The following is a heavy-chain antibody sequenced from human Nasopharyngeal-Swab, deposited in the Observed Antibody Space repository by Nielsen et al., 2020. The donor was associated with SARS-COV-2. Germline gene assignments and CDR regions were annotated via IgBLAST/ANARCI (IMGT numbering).Heavy chain of an antibody. CDR1: GFTFSSYS. Sequence: GESLKISCAASGFTFSSYSMNWVRQAPGKGPEWVSSISSSSSYIYYADSVKGRFTISRDNAKNSLYLQMNSLRAEDTAVYYCARDRWGWLPIGDAFDIWGQGTMVTVSS. D-gene: IGHD2-21*01. CDR3: ARDRWGWLPIGDAFDI. J-gene: IGHJ3*02. V-gene: IGHV3-21*01. CDR2: ISSSSSYI.